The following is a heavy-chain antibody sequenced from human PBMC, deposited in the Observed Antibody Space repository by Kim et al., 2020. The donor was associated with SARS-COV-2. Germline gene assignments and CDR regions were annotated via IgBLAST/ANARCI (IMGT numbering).Heavy chain of an antibody. CDR3: MKGGWGWIWDH. CDR1: GFTFTGHA. CDR2: IDGSDGTT. V-gene: IGHV3-23*01. Sequence: GGSLRLSCTTSGFTFTGHAMSWVRQAPGKGLELVSSIDGSDGTTYYVDSVRGRFTISRDDSKNTLYLQMSALRGDDTAVYYCMKGGWGWIWDHWGQGTLVTVSS. D-gene: IGHD2-21*01. J-gene: IGHJ4*02.